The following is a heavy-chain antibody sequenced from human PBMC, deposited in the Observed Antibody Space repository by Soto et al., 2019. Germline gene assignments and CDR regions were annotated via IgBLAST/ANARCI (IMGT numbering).Heavy chain of an antibody. D-gene: IGHD7-27*01. CDR3: ARDLSWGSNWYYYMDV. Sequence: GGSLRLSCATSGFVLSDCAMNWVRQAPGKGLEWVSYISSSSSVIDYADSVKGRFTVSRDNARNSLYLQMNSLRAEDTAVYYCARDLSWGSNWYYYMDVWGKGTTVTVSS. CDR1: GFVLSDCA. CDR2: ISSSSSVI. V-gene: IGHV3-48*01. J-gene: IGHJ6*03.